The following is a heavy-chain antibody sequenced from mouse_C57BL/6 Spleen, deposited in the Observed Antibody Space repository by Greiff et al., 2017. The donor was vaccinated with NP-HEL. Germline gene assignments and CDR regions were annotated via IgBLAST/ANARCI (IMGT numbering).Heavy chain of an antibody. CDR2: IYPGDGDT. J-gene: IGHJ1*03. D-gene: IGHD2-4*01. V-gene: IGHV1-80*01. CDR1: GYAFSSYW. Sequence: VQLQQSGAELVKPGASVKISCKASGYAFSSYWMNWVKQRPGKGLEWIGQIYPGDGDTNYNGKFKGKATLTADKSSSTAYMQLSSLTSEDSAVYFCARSVYYDYGYWYFDVWGTGTTVTVSS. CDR3: ARSVYYDYGYWYFDV.